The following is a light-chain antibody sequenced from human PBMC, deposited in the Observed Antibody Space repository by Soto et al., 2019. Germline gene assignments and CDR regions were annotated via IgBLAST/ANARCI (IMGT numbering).Light chain of an antibody. J-gene: IGLJ2*01. CDR2: SNN. Sequence: QAVLTQPPSASGTPGQRVTISCSGSSYNIGSKTVNWYQQLPGTAPKLLIYSNNQLPSGVPDRFSGSKSGTSASLAISGIQSEDEADYYCAAWDDSLNGVVFGGGTQLTFL. V-gene: IGLV1-44*01. CDR1: SYNIGSKT. CDR3: AAWDDSLNGVV.